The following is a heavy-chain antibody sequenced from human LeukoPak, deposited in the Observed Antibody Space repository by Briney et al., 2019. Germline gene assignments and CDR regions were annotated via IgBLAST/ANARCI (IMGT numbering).Heavy chain of an antibody. CDR2: IYYSGST. V-gene: IGHV4-59*01. J-gene: IGHJ4*02. CDR3: ASYSYYYDSSGYFDY. Sequence: PSETLSLTCTVSGVSISSYYWSWIRQPPGKGLEWIGYIYYSGSTNHNPSLKSRVTISVDTSKNQFSLKLSSVTAADTAVYYCASYSYYYDSSGYFDYWGQGTLVTVSS. D-gene: IGHD3-22*01. CDR1: GVSISSYY.